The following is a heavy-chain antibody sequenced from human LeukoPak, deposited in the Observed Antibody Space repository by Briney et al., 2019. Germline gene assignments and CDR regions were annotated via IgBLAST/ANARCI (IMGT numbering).Heavy chain of an antibody. J-gene: IGHJ5*02. D-gene: IGHD3-22*01. Sequence: SETLSLTCTVSGGSISSGDYYWSWIRQPPGKGLEWIAYMYYSGSTYYNPSLKSRVTMSADTSKNQLSLKLSSVTAADTAVYYCARPFYYDSRIDPWGQGILVTVSS. CDR3: ARPFYYDSRIDP. CDR1: GGSISSGDYY. CDR2: MYYSGST. V-gene: IGHV4-30-4*01.